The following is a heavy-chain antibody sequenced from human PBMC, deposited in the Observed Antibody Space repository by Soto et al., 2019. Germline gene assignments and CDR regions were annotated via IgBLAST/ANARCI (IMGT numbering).Heavy chain of an antibody. Sequence: QVNLVESGGGVVPPGGSLRVSCIASGFTFSSYNMHWVRQAPGEGLEWVAVISFDGANTFYADSVKGRFTISRDISRDTPYLEIISLRDEETAMYLCARDGYKRGGFDYWGQGTQVTVSS. J-gene: IGHJ4*02. V-gene: IGHV3-30-3*01. CDR1: GFTFSSYN. D-gene: IGHD5-18*01. CDR2: ISFDGANT. CDR3: ARDGYKRGGFDY.